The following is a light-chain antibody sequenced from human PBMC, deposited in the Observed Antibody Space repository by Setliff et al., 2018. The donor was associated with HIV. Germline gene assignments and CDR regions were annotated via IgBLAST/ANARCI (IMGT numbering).Light chain of an antibody. CDR3: CSYAGSPLYV. V-gene: IGLV2-11*01. Sequence: QSVLTQPRSVSGSPGQSVTTSCTGTSSDVGGYNYVSWYQQHPGKAPKLMIYDVTKRPSGVPDRFSGSKSGNTASLTISGLRAEDEADYYCCSYAGSPLYVFGTGTKVTVL. J-gene: IGLJ1*01. CDR2: DVT. CDR1: SSDVGGYNY.